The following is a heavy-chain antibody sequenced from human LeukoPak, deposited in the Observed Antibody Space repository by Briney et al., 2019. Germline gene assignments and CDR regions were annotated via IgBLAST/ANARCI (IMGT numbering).Heavy chain of an antibody. CDR3: ARDVLVAATGSWFDP. J-gene: IGHJ5*02. Sequence: SETLSLTSTVSGGSISSYYWSWIRQPPGKGLECIGYIYYSGSSNYNPSIESRVTISVDTSKNQFSLKLSSVTAADTAVYYCARDVLVAATGSWFDPWGQGTLVTVSS. CDR2: IYYSGSS. D-gene: IGHD2-15*01. V-gene: IGHV4-59*01. CDR1: GGSISSYY.